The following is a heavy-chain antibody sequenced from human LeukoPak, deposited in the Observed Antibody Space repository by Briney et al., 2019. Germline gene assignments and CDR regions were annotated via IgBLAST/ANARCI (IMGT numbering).Heavy chain of an antibody. CDR3: ARLGYCSSTSCSEVY. CDR2: IDPSDSYT. Sequence: GESLKISCKGSGYSFTSYWISWVRQMPGKGLEWMGRIDPSDSYTSYSPSFQGHVTISADKSISTAYLQWSSLKASDTAMCYCARLGYCSSTSCSEVYWGQGTLVTVSS. J-gene: IGHJ4*02. CDR1: GYSFTSYW. D-gene: IGHD2-2*01. V-gene: IGHV5-10-1*01.